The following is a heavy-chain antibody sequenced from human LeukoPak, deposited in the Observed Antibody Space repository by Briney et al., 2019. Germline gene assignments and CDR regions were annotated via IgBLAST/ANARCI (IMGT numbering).Heavy chain of an antibody. V-gene: IGHV4-39*07. Sequence: SETLSLTCTVSGGSISSSSYNWGWIRQPPGKGLEWIGSIYYSGSTYYNPSLKSRVTLSVDTSKNQFSLKLSSVTAADTAVYYCARVICSGGSCYSYYYYGMDVWGQGTTVTVSS. J-gene: IGHJ6*02. CDR1: GGSISSSSYN. CDR2: IYYSGST. CDR3: ARVICSGGSCYSYYYYGMDV. D-gene: IGHD2-15*01.